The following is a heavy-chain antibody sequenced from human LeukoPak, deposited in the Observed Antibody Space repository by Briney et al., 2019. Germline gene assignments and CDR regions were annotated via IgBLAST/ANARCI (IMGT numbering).Heavy chain of an antibody. CDR3: AKVRDIVYYGMDV. CDR2: ISGSGGST. CDR1: GFTFSSYA. Sequence: GGSLRLSCAASGFTFSSYAMSWVRQAPGKGLEWVSAISGSGGSTYYADSVKGRFTITRDNSKNTLYLQMNSLRAEDTAVYYCAKVRDIVYYGMDVWGQGTTVTVSS. D-gene: IGHD2-15*01. V-gene: IGHV3-23*01. J-gene: IGHJ6*02.